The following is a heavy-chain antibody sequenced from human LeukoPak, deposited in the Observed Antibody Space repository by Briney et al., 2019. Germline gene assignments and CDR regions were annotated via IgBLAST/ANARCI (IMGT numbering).Heavy chain of an antibody. CDR2: IWYDGSNK. CDR3: ARDQASSSWSFDY. D-gene: IGHD6-13*01. V-gene: IGHV3-33*01. CDR1: GFTFSSYG. J-gene: IGHJ4*02. Sequence: GRSLRLSCAASGFTFSSYGMHWVRQAPGKGLEWVAVIWYDGSNKYYADSVKGRFTISRDNSKTTLYLQMNSLRAEDTAVYYCARDQASSSWSFDYWVQGTLVTVSS.